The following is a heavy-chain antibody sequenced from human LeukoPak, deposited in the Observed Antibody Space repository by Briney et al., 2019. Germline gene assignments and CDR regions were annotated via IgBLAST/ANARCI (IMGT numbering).Heavy chain of an antibody. V-gene: IGHV3-30*02. J-gene: IGHJ4*02. CDR3: ARARQKYYDFWSGPAGPD. CDR2: IRYDGSNK. Sequence: PGGSLRLSCAASGFTFSSYGMHWVRQAPGKGLEWVAFIRYDGSNKYYADSVKGRFTISRDNSKSTLYLQMNSLRAEDTAVYYCARARQKYYDFWSGPAGPDWGQGTLVTVSS. CDR1: GFTFSSYG. D-gene: IGHD3-3*01.